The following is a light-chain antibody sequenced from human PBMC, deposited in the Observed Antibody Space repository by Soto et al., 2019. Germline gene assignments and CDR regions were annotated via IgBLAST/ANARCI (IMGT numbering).Light chain of an antibody. J-gene: IGKJ4*01. Sequence: EIVMTQSPATLSVSPGERATLSCRASQSVSSNLAWYQQKPGQAPRLLIYGASTRATGIPARFSGSGSATEFTLIISSLQSEDSAVYYCQQYINWPLTFGGGTKVEIK. CDR3: QQYINWPLT. V-gene: IGKV3-15*01. CDR2: GAS. CDR1: QSVSSN.